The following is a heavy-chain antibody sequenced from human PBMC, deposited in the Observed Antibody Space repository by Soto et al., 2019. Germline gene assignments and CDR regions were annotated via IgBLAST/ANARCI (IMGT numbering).Heavy chain of an antibody. J-gene: IGHJ6*04. V-gene: IGHV1-69*01. CDR1: GGTFGSYA. CDR3: ARSQGSSTSLEIYYYYYYGMEV. CDR2: IIPIPGTA. D-gene: IGHD2-2*01. Sequence: QVQLVQSGAEVKKPGSSVKVSCKASGGTFGSYAISWVRQAPGQGLEWMGGIIPIPGTANYAQKFQGRVTIAADESTSTAYMELSSLRSEDTAVYYCARSQGSSTSLEIYYYYYYGMEVWGKGTTVTVSS.